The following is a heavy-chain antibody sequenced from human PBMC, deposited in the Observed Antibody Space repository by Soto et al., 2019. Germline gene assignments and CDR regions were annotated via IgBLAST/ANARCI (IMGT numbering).Heavy chain of an antibody. CDR2: ISPMFGAA. V-gene: IGHV1-69*19. D-gene: IGHD3-10*01. J-gene: IGHJ4*02. CDR1: GGTFNTYA. Sequence: QVQVVQSGAEMKKAGSSVKVSCQASGGTFNTYAMNWVRQAPGQGPEWMGDISPMFGAANYAPKFQGRVTITADESTGTSYMQLCRLTSEDTALYYCASEAQVHTPDFVYWGQGTPVTVSS. CDR3: ASEAQVHTPDFVY.